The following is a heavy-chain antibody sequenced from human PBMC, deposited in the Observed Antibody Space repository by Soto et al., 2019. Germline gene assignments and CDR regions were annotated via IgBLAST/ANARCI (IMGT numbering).Heavy chain of an antibody. CDR2: ISYDGREK. CDR3: AKSHLYNWNYPIDF. Sequence: QVQLAESGGGVVQPGRSLRLSCGASGFTFSSFGMHWVRQAPGKGLEWVAVISYDGREKYYGESVKGRFTISRDNSMDTLYLQMNSLRPEDSALYYCAKSHLYNWNYPIDFWGQGTLVAVSS. V-gene: IGHV3-30*18. J-gene: IGHJ4*02. CDR1: GFTFSSFG. D-gene: IGHD1-7*01.